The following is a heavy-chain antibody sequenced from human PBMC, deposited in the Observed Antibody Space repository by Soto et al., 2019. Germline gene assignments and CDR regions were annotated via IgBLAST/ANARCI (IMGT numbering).Heavy chain of an antibody. Sequence: SGGSLRLSCAASGFTFSSYWMSWVRQAPGKGLEWVANIKQDGSHKYYVDSVKGRFTMSRDNAKNSLYLQMSSLRAEDTAVYYCARGSSVYDSSGYAFDYWGQGSLVTVS. CDR3: ARGSSVYDSSGYAFDY. CDR2: IKQDGSHK. V-gene: IGHV3-7*01. J-gene: IGHJ4*02. D-gene: IGHD3-22*01. CDR1: GFTFSSYW.